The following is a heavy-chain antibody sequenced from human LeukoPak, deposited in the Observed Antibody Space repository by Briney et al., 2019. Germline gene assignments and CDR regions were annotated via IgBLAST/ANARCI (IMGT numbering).Heavy chain of an antibody. V-gene: IGHV1-69*04. J-gene: IGHJ5*02. CDR1: GGNFSSYA. Sequence: ASVPVSCKTSGGNFSSYAISWVRQPPGQELEWMGRIIPNLGIANYAQKFQGRVTITAAKSTSTAYMELSSLRSEDTAVYYCARDQQPQYSSASEYWFDPWGQGTLFTVSP. D-gene: IGHD6-19*01. CDR3: ARDQQPQYSSASEYWFDP. CDR2: IIPNLGIA.